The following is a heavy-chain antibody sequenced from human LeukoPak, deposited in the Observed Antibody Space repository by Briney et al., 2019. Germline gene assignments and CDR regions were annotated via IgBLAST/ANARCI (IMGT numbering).Heavy chain of an antibody. J-gene: IGHJ3*02. CDR2: IIPIFGTA. D-gene: IGHD3-22*01. Sequence: GASVKVSCKASGGTFSSYAISWVRQAPGQGLEWMGGIIPIFGTANYAQKLQGRVTMTTDTSTSTAYMELRSLRSDDTAVYYCARDQYPSSGYSPYAFDIWGQGTMVTVSS. CDR1: GGTFSSYA. V-gene: IGHV1-69*05. CDR3: ARDQYPSSGYSPYAFDI.